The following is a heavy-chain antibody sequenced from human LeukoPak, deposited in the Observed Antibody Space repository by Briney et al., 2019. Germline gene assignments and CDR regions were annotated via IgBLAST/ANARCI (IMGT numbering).Heavy chain of an antibody. CDR2: ISSSSSYI. CDR1: GFTFSSYS. CDR3: ARGILTGYTLYYFGY. D-gene: IGHD3-9*01. Sequence: GGSLGLSCAASGFTFSSYSMNWVRQAPGKGLEWVSSISSSSSYIYYADSVKGRFTISRDNAKNSLYLQMNSLRAEDTAVYYCARGILTGYTLYYFGYWGQGTLVTVSS. V-gene: IGHV3-21*01. J-gene: IGHJ4*02.